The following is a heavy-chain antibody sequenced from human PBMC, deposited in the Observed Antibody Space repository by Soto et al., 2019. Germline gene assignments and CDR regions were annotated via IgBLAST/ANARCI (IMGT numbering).Heavy chain of an antibody. CDR3: AKDIGVAGTGGFDY. CDR1: GFTFGSYG. V-gene: IGHV3-30*18. Sequence: PGGSLRLSCAASGFTFGSYGMHWVRQAPGKGLEWVAVISYDGSNKYYADSVRGRFAISRDNSNNMLYLQMNSLRTEDTALYYCAKDIGVAGTGGFDYWGQGTLVTVSS. J-gene: IGHJ4*02. D-gene: IGHD6-19*01. CDR2: ISYDGSNK.